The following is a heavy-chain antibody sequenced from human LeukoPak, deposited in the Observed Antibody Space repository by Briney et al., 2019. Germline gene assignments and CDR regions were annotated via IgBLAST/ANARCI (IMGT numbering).Heavy chain of an antibody. CDR1: GGTFSSYA. D-gene: IGHD5-24*01. V-gene: IGHV1-69*05. CDR2: IIPIFGTA. J-gene: IGHJ4*02. CDR3: ARDVWGRGERWLQS. Sequence: VASVKVSCKASGGTFSSYAISLVRQAPGQGLEWMGGIIPIFGTANYAQKFQGRVTITTDESTSTAYMELGSLRSEDAAVYYCARDVWGRGERWLQSWGQGTLVTVSS.